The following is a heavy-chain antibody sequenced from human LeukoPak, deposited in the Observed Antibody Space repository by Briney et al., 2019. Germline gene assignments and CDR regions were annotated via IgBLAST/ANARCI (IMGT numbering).Heavy chain of an antibody. J-gene: IGHJ4*02. CDR3: VRGFQADDY. V-gene: IGHV3-11*05. Sequence: GGSLRLSCAASGFTFSDYYVSWIRQAPGKGLEWVSYISSRSSNINYADSVKGRFTISRDNAKTSLYLQMNSLRAEDTAVYYCVRGFQADDYWGQGTLVTVSS. CDR1: GFTFSDYY. CDR2: ISSRSSNI.